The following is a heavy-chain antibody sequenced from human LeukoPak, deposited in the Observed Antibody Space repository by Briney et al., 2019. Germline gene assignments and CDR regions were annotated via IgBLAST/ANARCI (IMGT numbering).Heavy chain of an antibody. CDR2: ISAYNGNT. Sequence: ASVKVSCKASGYTFTSYGISWVRQAPGQGLEWMGWISAYNGNTNYAQKLQGRVTMTTDTSTGTAYMELRSLRSDDTAVYYCARKRPLTYCSSTSCYTGKGWFDPWGQGTLVTVSS. CDR1: GYTFTSYG. CDR3: ARKRPLTYCSSTSCYTGKGWFDP. D-gene: IGHD2-2*02. J-gene: IGHJ5*02. V-gene: IGHV1-18*01.